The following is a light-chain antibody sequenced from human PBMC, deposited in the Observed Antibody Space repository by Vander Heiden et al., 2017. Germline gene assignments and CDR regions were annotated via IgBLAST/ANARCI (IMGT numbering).Light chain of an antibody. J-gene: IGLJ2*01. CDR2: KDS. CDR3: YSAADNRGV. V-gene: IGLV3-27*01. Sequence: SYELTPPSSVSVSPGQTARITCSGDVLAKKYARWFQQKPGQAPVLVIYKDSERPSGIPGRFAGSSSGTTVTLTISGAQVEDEADYYCYSAADNRGVFGGGTKLTVL. CDR1: VLAKKY.